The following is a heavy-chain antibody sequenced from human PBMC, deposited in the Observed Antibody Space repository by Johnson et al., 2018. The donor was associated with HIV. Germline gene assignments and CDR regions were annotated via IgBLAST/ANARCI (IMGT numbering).Heavy chain of an antibody. CDR2: IYSGGST. CDR1: GFSVSNNY. CDR3: ARDGESQQLPLGDAFDV. Sequence: VQLVESGGGLVQPGGSLRLSCGASGFSVSNNYMNWVRQAPGKGLEWVSVIYSGGSTYYVDSVRGRFTISRDNSRNTLYLQMSSLRAEDTAMYYCARDGESQQLPLGDAFDVWGQGTMVTVSS. D-gene: IGHD6-13*01. V-gene: IGHV3-66*01. J-gene: IGHJ3*01.